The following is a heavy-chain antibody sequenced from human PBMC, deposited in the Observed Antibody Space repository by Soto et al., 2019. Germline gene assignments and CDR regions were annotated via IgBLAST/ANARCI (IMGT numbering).Heavy chain of an antibody. V-gene: IGHV1-3*01. D-gene: IGHD4-17*01. CDR2: INAGNGNT. CDR1: GYTFTSYA. CDR3: ARDPGTTVTELDY. Sequence: QVQLVQSGAEVKKPGASVKVSCKASGYTFTSYAMHWVRQAPGQRLEWMGWINAGNGNTKYSQKFQGRVTITRDTSASTAYMELSSLRSEDTAVYYCARDPGTTVTELDYWGQGTLVTVSS. J-gene: IGHJ4*02.